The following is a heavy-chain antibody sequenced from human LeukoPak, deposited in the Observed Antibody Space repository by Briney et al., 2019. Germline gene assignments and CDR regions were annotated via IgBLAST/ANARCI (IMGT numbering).Heavy chain of an antibody. CDR2: IYYTGST. Sequence: SETLSLTCTVSGGSISRDYWSWIRQPPGKGLEWIGYIYYTGSTNYNPSLKSRVTISVDRSKNQFSLKLSSVTAADTAVYYCARDLPDIVVVPAARTQPHYYYYMDVWGKGTTVTVSS. D-gene: IGHD2-2*01. CDR1: GGSISRDY. CDR3: ARDLPDIVVVPAARTQPHYYYYMDV. J-gene: IGHJ6*03. V-gene: IGHV4-59*12.